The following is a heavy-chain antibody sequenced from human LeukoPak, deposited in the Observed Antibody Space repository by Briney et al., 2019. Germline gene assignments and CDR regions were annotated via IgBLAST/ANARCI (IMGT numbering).Heavy chain of an antibody. CDR3: ARGSIAASGGWFDP. V-gene: IGHV4-38-2*01. CDR1: GYSISSGYY. D-gene: IGHD6-6*01. Sequence: PSETLSLTCAVSGYSISSGYYWGWIRQPPGKGLEWIGSIHHSGSTYYNPSLKSRVTISVDTSKNQFSLKLSSVTAADTAVYYCARGSIAASGGWFDPWGQGTLVTVSS. J-gene: IGHJ5*02. CDR2: IHHSGST.